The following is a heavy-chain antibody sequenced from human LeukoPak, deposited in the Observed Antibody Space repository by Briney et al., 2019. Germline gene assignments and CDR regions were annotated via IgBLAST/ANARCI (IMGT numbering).Heavy chain of an antibody. CDR3: ARDPGDRWFFDL. CDR2: ISRSGATT. V-gene: IGHV3-23*01. Sequence: GGSLRLSCAASGVTFNNYAMDWVRQAPGKGLEWVSLISRSGATTYYADSVKGRFTISRDNSRNTLYLQMTSLRAEDTAVYYCARDPGDRWFFDLWGRGTPVTVSS. J-gene: IGHJ2*01. D-gene: IGHD7-27*01. CDR1: GVTFNNYA.